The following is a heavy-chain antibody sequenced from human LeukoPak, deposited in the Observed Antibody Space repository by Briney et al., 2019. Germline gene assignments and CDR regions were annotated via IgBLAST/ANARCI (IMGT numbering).Heavy chain of an antibody. V-gene: IGHV1-69*05. Sequence: SVKVSCKASGCTFSSYAISWVRQAPGQGLEGMGRIIPIFGTANYAQKFQGRVTITTDEPMSTAYMELSSLRSEDTAEYYCERRRGSGSYYYDYWGQGTLVTVSS. CDR3: ERRRGSGSYYYDY. J-gene: IGHJ4*02. CDR1: GCTFSSYA. CDR2: IIPIFGTA. D-gene: IGHD3-10*01.